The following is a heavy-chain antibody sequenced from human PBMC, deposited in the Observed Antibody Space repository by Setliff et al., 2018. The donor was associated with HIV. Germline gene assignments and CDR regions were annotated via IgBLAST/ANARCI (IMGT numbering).Heavy chain of an antibody. V-gene: IGHV1-69*13. J-gene: IGHJ4*02. CDR2: IIPKSNTP. D-gene: IGHD3-10*01. CDR3: ARGSPIVWFGEFLYPEIDH. Sequence: SVKVSCKASGDTFSPFAIIWVRQAPGQGLEWMGGIIPKSNTPDYAQIFKGRLTITADESTSTAHMELVGLTSEDTAVYYCARGSPIVWFGEFLYPEIDHWGQGSLVTVSS. CDR1: GDTFSPFA.